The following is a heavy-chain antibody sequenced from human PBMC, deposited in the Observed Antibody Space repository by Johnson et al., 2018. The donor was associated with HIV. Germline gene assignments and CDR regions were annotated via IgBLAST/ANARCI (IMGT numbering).Heavy chain of an antibody. D-gene: IGHD3-10*01. V-gene: IGHV3-20*04. CDR3: ARELRGVISPPRAFGI. CDR1: GFSFEDYG. Sequence: VQLVESGGGVVQPGGSLRLSCAASGFSFEDYGMSCVRQAPGKGLEWVSGINSNGGSTGYADSVKGRFSISRDNAKNSLYLQMNSLRAEDTALYSCARELRGVISPPRAFGIWGQGTMVTVSS. CDR2: INSNGGST. J-gene: IGHJ3*02.